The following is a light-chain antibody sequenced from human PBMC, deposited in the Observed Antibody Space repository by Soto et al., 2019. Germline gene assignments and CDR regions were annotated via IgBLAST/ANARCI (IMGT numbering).Light chain of an antibody. V-gene: IGKV3-15*01. CDR1: QSISSS. CDR3: QQYHNWPIT. Sequence: EIVMTQSPATLSVSPGERATLSCRASQSISSSLAWYQQRPGQPPRLLIYGASTRAAGIPARFSGSGSGTEFTLTISSLQSEDFAVYYCQQYHNWPITFGQGTRLEI. J-gene: IGKJ5*01. CDR2: GAS.